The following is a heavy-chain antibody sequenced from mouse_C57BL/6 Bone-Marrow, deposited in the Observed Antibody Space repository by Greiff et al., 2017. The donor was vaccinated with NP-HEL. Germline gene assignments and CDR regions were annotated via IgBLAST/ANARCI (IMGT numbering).Heavy chain of an antibody. CDR1: EYEFPSHD. Sequence: EVKLMESGGGLVQPGESLKLSCESNEYEFPSHDMSWVRKTPEKRLELVAAINSDGGSTYNPDTMERRFIISRDNTKKTLYLQMSSLRSEDTALYYCARRPYSNYPLWAMDYWGQGTSVTVSS. J-gene: IGHJ4*01. V-gene: IGHV5-2*01. CDR3: ARRPYSNYPLWAMDY. D-gene: IGHD2-5*01. CDR2: INSDGGST.